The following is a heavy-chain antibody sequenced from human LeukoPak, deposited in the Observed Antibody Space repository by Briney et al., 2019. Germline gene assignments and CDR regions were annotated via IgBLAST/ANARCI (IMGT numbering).Heavy chain of an antibody. CDR3: AREMRSPRGGFDY. Sequence: PSETLSLTCTVSSGSISSTSYYWGWIRQPPGMGLEWIGSMYYSGSTYYNPSLKSRVTISVDTSKSQFSLRLSSVTAADTAVYYCAREMRSPRGGFDYWDQGTLVTVSS. J-gene: IGHJ4*02. CDR2: MYYSGST. D-gene: IGHD3-10*01. CDR1: SGSISSTSYY. V-gene: IGHV4-39*07.